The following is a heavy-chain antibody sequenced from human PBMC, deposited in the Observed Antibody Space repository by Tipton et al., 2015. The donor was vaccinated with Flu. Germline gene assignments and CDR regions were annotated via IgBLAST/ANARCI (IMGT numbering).Heavy chain of an antibody. J-gene: IGHJ4*02. CDR3: ARRPSGAVVDSYFEY. D-gene: IGHD2-15*01. Sequence: GLVKPSETLSLTCAVYGGSFSGYYWSWIRQPPGKGLEWIGEINHSGSTNYNPSLKSRVIVSVDTSKNQFSLRVNSVTAADTAVYYCARRPSGAVVDSYFEYWGQGTLVTVSS. CDR2: INHSGST. CDR1: GGSFSGYY. V-gene: IGHV4-34*01.